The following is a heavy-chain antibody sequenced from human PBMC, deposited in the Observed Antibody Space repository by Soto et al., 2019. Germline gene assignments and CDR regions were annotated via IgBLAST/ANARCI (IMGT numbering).Heavy chain of an antibody. D-gene: IGHD2-15*01. CDR3: VRTSLVVAAATREDY. V-gene: IGHV3-74*01. CDR1: GFTFSSYW. CDR2: INSDGSST. Sequence: EVQLVESGGGLVQPGGSLRLSCAASGFTFSSYWMHWVRQAPGKGLVWVSRINSDGSSTSYADSVKGRFTISRDNAKNTLYLQMNSLRADDTAVYYCVRTSLVVAAATREDYWCQGTLVTVSS. J-gene: IGHJ4*02.